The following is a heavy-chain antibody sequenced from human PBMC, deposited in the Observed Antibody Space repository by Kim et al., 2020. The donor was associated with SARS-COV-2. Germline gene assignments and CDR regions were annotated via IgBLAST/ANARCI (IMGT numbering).Heavy chain of an antibody. CDR3: AKDDGDYRYYFDY. Sequence: DCADSVKGRFTIYRDSSKNTLYLQMNSLRAEDTAIYYCAKDDGDYRYYFDYWGQGTLVTVSS. V-gene: IGHV3-23*01. J-gene: IGHJ4*02. D-gene: IGHD4-17*01.